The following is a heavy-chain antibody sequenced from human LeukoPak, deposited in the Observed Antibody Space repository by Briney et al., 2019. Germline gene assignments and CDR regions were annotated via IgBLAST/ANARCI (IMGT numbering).Heavy chain of an antibody. J-gene: IGHJ3*02. CDR1: GGSFSGYY. CDR2: INHSGST. V-gene: IGHV4-34*01. CDR3: ASGGLRLDAFDI. Sequence: SETLSLTSAVYGGSFSGYYWSWIRQPPGKGLEWIGEINHSGSTNYNPSLKSRVTISVDTSKNQFSLKLSSVTAADTAVYYCASGGLRLDAFDIWGQGTMVTVSS.